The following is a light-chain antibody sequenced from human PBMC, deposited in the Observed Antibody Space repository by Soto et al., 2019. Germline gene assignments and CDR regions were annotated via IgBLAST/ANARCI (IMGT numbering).Light chain of an antibody. V-gene: IGLV2-18*02. CDR1: SSDVGSYNR. J-gene: IGLJ1*01. CDR3: SSYTSSSTYG. CDR2: EVS. Sequence: QSVLTQPPSVSGSPGQSVTISCTGTSSDVGSYNRVSWYQQPPGTAPKLMIYEVSNRPSGVPDRFSGSKSGNTASLTISGLQAEDEADDYCSSYTSSSTYGFGRGTKLTGL.